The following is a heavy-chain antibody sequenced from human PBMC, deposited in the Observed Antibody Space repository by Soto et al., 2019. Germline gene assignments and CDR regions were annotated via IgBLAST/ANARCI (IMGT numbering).Heavy chain of an antibody. J-gene: IGHJ5*02. CDR1: GDSVSSNSAA. CDR3: ARDRSSSWLQTKNWFDP. CDR2: TYYRSKWYN. V-gene: IGHV6-1*01. Sequence: SQTLSLICAISGDSVSSNSAAWNWIRQSPSRGLEWLGRTYYRSKWYNDYAVSVKSRITINPDTSKNQFSLQLNSVTPEDTAVYYCARDRSSSWLQTKNWFDPWGQGTLVTVSS. D-gene: IGHD6-13*01.